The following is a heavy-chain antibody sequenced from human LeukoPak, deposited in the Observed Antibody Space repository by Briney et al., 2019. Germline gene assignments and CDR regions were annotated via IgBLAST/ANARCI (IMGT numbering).Heavy chain of an antibody. CDR2: ISTYNGDT. D-gene: IGHD3-9*01. CDR1: GYTFSSFG. V-gene: IGHV1-18*01. Sequence: GASVKVSCKTSGYTFSSFGINWVRQAPGQGLEWMGWISTYNGDTKYAQKFQGRGTMTTDTSTTTAYMELRSLKSDDTAVYYCVRGILSDDTLTGPWGQGTLVTVSS. J-gene: IGHJ5*02. CDR3: VRGILSDDTLTGP.